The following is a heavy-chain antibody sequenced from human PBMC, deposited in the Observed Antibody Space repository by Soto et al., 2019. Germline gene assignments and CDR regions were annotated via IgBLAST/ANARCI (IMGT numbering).Heavy chain of an antibody. CDR2: IYYSGST. J-gene: IGHJ4*02. CDR3: ARAYSYGFIDY. CDR1: GGSISSYY. D-gene: IGHD5-18*01. V-gene: IGHV4-59*01. Sequence: SETLSLTCTVSGGSISSYYWSWIRQPPGKGLEWIGYIYYSGSTNYNPSLKSRVTISVDTSKNQFSLKLSSVTAADTDVYYCARAYSYGFIDYWGQGTLVTVSS.